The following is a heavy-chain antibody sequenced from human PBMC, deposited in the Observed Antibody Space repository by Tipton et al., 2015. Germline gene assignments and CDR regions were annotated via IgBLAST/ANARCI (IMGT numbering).Heavy chain of an antibody. CDR1: GGSISSEY. V-gene: IGHV4-59*01. CDR2: VFYTGST. Sequence: LSCTVSGGSISSEYWSWIRQPPGKGLEWIGYVFYTGSTYYNPSLESRVTISVDTFENQFSLKLSSVTAADTAVYYCARGRPGANYFDYWGQGTLVTVSS. J-gene: IGHJ4*02. CDR3: ARGRPGANYFDY. D-gene: IGHD7-27*01.